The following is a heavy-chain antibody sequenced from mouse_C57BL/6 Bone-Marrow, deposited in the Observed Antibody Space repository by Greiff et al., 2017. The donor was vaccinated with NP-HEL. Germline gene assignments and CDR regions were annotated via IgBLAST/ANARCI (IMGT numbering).Heavy chain of an antibody. CDR1: GFTIKNTY. D-gene: IGHD2-13*01. Sequence: VQLQQSVAELVRPGASVKLSCTASGFTIKNTYMHWVKQRPEQGLEWIGRIDPADGNTKYAPKFQGKATITADTSSNTAYLQLSSLTSEDAAIYDCAEDCDESGFAYWGQGTLVTVSA. CDR3: AEDCDESGFAY. V-gene: IGHV14-3*01. J-gene: IGHJ3*01. CDR2: IDPADGNT.